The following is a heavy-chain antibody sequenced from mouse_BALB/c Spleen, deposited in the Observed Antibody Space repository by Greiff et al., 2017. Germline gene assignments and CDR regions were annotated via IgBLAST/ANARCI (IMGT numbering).Heavy chain of an antibody. CDR2: ISSGGSYT. Sequence: DVHLVESGGDLVKPGGSLKLSCAASGFTFSSYGMSWVRQTPAKRLEWVATISSGGSYTYYPDSVKGRFTISRDNAKNTLYLQMSSLKSEDTAMYYCASPITTASSYWYFDVWGAGTTVTVSS. CDR1: GFTFSSYG. CDR3: ASPITTASSYWYFDV. D-gene: IGHD1-2*01. J-gene: IGHJ1*01. V-gene: IGHV5-6*01.